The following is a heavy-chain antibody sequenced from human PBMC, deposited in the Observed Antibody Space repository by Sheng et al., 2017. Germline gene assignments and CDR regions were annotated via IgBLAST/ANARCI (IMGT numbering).Heavy chain of an antibody. CDR1: GFTFSSFE. CDR2: ISTSGSTM. V-gene: IGHV3-48*03. J-gene: IGHJ4*02. D-gene: IGHD6-19*01. Sequence: EVQLVESGGGLVQPGGSLRLSCAATGFTFSSFEMNWVRQAPGKGLEWVSYISTSGSTMYYADSVKGRFTISRDNAKNSLYLQMNSLRAEDTAVYYCARALRSVAGQGYWGQGTLVTVSS. CDR3: ARALRSVAGQGY.